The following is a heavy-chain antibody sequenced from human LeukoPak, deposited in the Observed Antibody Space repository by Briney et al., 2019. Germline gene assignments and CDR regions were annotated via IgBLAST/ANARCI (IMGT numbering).Heavy chain of an antibody. CDR3: AKDPKIVGIAARPDYFDY. Sequence: GGSLRLSCAASGFTFSSYAMSWVRQAPGKGLEWVSAISGSGGSTYYADSVKGRFTISRDNSKNTLYLQTNSLRAEDTAVYYCAKDPKIVGIAARPDYFDYWGQGTLVTVSS. CDR1: GFTFSSYA. CDR2: ISGSGGST. D-gene: IGHD6-6*01. V-gene: IGHV3-23*01. J-gene: IGHJ4*02.